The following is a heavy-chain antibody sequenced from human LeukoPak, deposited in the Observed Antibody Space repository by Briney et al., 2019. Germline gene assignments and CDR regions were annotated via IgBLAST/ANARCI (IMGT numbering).Heavy chain of an antibody. V-gene: IGHV3-30*02. J-gene: IGHJ6*03. D-gene: IGHD1-26*01. CDR2: IRYDGSNK. Sequence: GGSLRLSCVASGFSFSSYGMHWVRQAPGKGLEWVAFIRYDGSNKNYPDSVKGRFTIPRAHSNNTLTLQMNSLRAEDTAVYYCVKGQGAAYYYFHIDVWGKGTTVIVSS. CDR3: VKGQGAAYYYFHIDV. CDR1: GFSFSSYG.